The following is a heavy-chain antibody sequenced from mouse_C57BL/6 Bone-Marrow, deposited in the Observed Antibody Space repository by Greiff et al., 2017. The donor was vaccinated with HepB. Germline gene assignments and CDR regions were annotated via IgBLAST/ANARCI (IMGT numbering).Heavy chain of an antibody. D-gene: IGHD2-3*01. V-gene: IGHV1-22*01. Sequence: EVQLQQSGPELVKPGASVKMSCKASGYTFTDYNMHWVKQSHGKSLEWIGYINPNNGGTSYNQKFKGKATLTVNKSSSTAYMELRSLTSEDSAVYYCASWLLRDYAMDYWGQGTSVTVSS. CDR1: GYTFTDYN. CDR2: INPNNGGT. J-gene: IGHJ4*01. CDR3: ASWLLRDYAMDY.